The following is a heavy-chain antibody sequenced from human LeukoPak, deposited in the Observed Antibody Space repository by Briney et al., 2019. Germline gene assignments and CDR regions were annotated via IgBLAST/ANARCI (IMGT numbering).Heavy chain of an antibody. J-gene: IGHJ4*02. CDR2: IDTAGDT. CDR1: GFTFSNYD. CDR3: AREASGSGYSGIDY. D-gene: IGHD3-22*01. V-gene: IGHV3-13*04. Sequence: GGSLRLSCAASGFTFSNYDMHWVRQATGEGLEWVSAIDTAGDTYYPGSVKSRFTISREDAKNALYLQMNSLRAGDTAVYYCAREASGSGYSGIDYWGRGILVTVSS.